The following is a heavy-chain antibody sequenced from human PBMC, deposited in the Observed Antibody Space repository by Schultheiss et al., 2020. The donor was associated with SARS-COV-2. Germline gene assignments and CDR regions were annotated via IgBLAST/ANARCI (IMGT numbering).Heavy chain of an antibody. CDR1: GFTFSSYA. J-gene: IGHJ5*02. Sequence: GESLKISCAASGFTFSSYAMHWVRQAPGKGLEFVASIRSSGRDIYYADSMQGRFTVSRDNANNSLYLQMHSLRAEDTAVYYCVRDRSWWTPYNCFDLWGRRTLVTVSS. V-gene: IGHV3-21*01. CDR2: IRSSGRDI. CDR3: VRDRSWWTPYNCFDL. D-gene: IGHD2-15*01.